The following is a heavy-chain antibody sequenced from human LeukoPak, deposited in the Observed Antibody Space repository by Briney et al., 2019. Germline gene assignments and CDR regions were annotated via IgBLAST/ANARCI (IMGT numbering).Heavy chain of an antibody. V-gene: IGHV4-59*08. CDR3: ARHKNYGSGRRVDP. Sequence: PSETLSLTCNVSGGSISSYSWIWIRQPPGKGLEWIGYISYSGSTYYNPSLKSRVTISVDTSRNQLSLQLSSVTAADTAVYYCARHKNYGSGRRVDPWGQGTLVTVSS. D-gene: IGHD3-10*01. J-gene: IGHJ5*02. CDR1: GGSISSYS. CDR2: ISYSGST.